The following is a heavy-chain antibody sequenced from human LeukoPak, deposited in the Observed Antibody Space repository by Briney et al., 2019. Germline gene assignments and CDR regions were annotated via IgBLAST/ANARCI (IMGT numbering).Heavy chain of an antibody. CDR3: ARDSLMLRGPLVIYYFDF. CDR2: ISGVGDAT. Sequence: PGGTLRLSCVASGFTFSSYGMSWVRQAPGKGLEWVSAISGVGDATYYADSVKGRFTISRDNSKNTLDLQMNSLRAEDTAVYYCARDSLMLRGPLVIYYFDFWGQGTLVTVSS. D-gene: IGHD3-10*01. J-gene: IGHJ4*02. V-gene: IGHV3-23*01. CDR1: GFTFSSYG.